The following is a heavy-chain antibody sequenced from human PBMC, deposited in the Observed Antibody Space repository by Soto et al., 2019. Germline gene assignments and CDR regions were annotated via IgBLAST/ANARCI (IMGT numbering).Heavy chain of an antibody. Sequence: QLQLVESGGGVVQHGRSLRLSCAASGFTISSYAMHWVRQAPGKGLQWVAVISYDGSNKYYADSVKGRFTISRDNSKNTLYQQMNSLRAEDTAVYYCASVGSGWANYYYYGMDVWGQGTTVTVSS. D-gene: IGHD6-19*01. CDR1: GFTISSYA. J-gene: IGHJ6*02. CDR3: ASVGSGWANYYYYGMDV. CDR2: ISYDGSNK. V-gene: IGHV3-30-3*01.